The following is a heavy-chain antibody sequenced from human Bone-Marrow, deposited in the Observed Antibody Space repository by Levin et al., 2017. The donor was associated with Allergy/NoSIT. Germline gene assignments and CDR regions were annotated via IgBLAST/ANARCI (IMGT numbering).Heavy chain of an antibody. CDR1: GGSISSGDYY. J-gene: IGHJ5*02. CDR2: IYYSGST. Sequence: SQTLSLTCTVSGGSISSGDYYWSWIRQPPGKGLEWIGYIYYSGSTYYNPSLKSRVTISVDTSKNQFSLKLSSVTAADTAVYYCAREGTAAAGRRERLNWFDPWGQGTLVTVSS. V-gene: IGHV4-30-4*01. D-gene: IGHD6-13*01. CDR3: AREGTAAAGRRERLNWFDP.